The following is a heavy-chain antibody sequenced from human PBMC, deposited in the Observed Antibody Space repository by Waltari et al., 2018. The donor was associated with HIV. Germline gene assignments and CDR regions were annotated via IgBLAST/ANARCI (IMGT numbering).Heavy chain of an antibody. Sequence: QVQLVQSGAEVKKPGASVKVSCKASGYTFTSYAMHWVRQVPGQRLEWMGWINAGNGNKKNSQKFQGRVTITRDTSASTAYMELSSLRSEDTAVYYCARDRDSSGYSNAFDIWGQGTMVTVSS. D-gene: IGHD3-22*01. CDR1: GYTFTSYA. J-gene: IGHJ3*02. V-gene: IGHV1-3*01. CDR3: ARDRDSSGYSNAFDI. CDR2: INAGNGNK.